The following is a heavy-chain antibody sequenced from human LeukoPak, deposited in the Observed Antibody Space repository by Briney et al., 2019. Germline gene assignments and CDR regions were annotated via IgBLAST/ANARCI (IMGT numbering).Heavy chain of an antibody. CDR2: IYYSRST. CDR3: ARDGHDYGDYTPYYYYGMDA. Sequence: ASETLSLTCTVSGGSISSYYWSWIRQPPGKGLEWIGYIYYSRSTNYNPSLKSRVTISVDTSKNQFSLKLSSVTAADTAVYYCARDGHDYGDYTPYYYYGMDAWGKGTTVTVSS. D-gene: IGHD4-17*01. V-gene: IGHV4-59*01. J-gene: IGHJ6*04. CDR1: GGSISSYY.